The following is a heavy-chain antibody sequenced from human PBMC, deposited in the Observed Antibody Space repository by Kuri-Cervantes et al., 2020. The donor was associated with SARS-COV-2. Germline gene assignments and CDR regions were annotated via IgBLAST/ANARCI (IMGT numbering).Heavy chain of an antibody. Sequence: ASVKVSCKASGYTFTSCGISWVRQAPGQGLEWMGWISAYNGNTNYAQKLQGRVTMTTDTSTSTAYMELRSLRSDDTAVYYCARDMGDRLLWFGELLYWGQGTLVTVSS. V-gene: IGHV1-18*04. D-gene: IGHD3-10*01. CDR1: GYTFTSCG. CDR2: ISAYNGNT. CDR3: ARDMGDRLLWFGELLY. J-gene: IGHJ4*02.